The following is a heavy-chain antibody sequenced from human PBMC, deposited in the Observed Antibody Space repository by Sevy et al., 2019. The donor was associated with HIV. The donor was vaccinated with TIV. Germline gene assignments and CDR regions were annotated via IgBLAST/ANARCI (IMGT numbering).Heavy chain of an antibody. J-gene: IGHJ5*02. CDR3: AKDRRFGLISIEEGWFDP. D-gene: IGHD3-10*01. V-gene: IGHV3-23*01. CDR1: GFTFSSYA. Sequence: GGSLRLSCAASGFTFSSYAMSWVRQAPGKGLEWVSAISGSGGSTYYADSVKGRFTISRDNSKNTLYLQMNSLRAEDTAVYYCAKDRRFGLISIEEGWFDPWGQGTLVTVSS. CDR2: ISGSGGST.